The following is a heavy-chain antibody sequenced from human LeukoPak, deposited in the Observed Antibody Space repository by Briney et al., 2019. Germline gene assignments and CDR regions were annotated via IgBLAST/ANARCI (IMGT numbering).Heavy chain of an antibody. CDR2: ISGSGGST. CDR3: AKDPVAAPMGIDYYHYGMDV. CDR1: GFTFSSYA. Sequence: GGSLRLSCAASGFTFSSYAMSWVRQAPGKGLEWVSAISGSGGSTYYADSVKGRFTISRDNSKNTLYLQMNSLRAEDTAVYYCAKDPVAAPMGIDYYHYGMDVWGQGTTVTVSS. J-gene: IGHJ6*02. D-gene: IGHD6-6*01. V-gene: IGHV3-23*01.